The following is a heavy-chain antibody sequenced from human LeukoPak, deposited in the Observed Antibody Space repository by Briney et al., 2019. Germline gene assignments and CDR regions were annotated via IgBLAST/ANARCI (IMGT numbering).Heavy chain of an antibody. CDR1: GGSISSYY. D-gene: IGHD6-19*01. CDR3: ARGVLKIAVAGTYYMDV. Sequence: SETLSLTCTVSGGSISSYYWSWIRQPPGKGLEWIGYIYYSGSTNYNPSLKSRVTISVDTSKNQFSLKLSSVTAADTAVYYCARGVLKIAVAGTYYMDVWGKGTTVTVSS. CDR2: IYYSGST. V-gene: IGHV4-59*01. J-gene: IGHJ6*03.